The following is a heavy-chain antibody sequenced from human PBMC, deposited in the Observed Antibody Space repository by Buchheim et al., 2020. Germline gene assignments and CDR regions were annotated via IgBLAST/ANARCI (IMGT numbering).Heavy chain of an antibody. CDR1: GFTFSTYE. CDR3: ATILVGETWVDY. D-gene: IGHD1-26*01. J-gene: IGHJ4*02. V-gene: IGHV3-48*03. Sequence: EVQLVESGGGLVQPGGSLRLSCAASGFTFSTYEMNWVRQAPGKGLEWVSYISAISGSSKYYADSVTGRFTISRDNAKNSLYLQMNSLRAEDTAVYYCATILVGETWVDYWGQGTL. CDR2: ISAISGSSK.